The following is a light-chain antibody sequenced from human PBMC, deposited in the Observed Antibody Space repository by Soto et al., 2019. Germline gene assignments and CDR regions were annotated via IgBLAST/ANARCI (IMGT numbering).Light chain of an antibody. J-gene: IGKJ1*01. CDR3: QQSYSSLWT. V-gene: IGKV1-39*01. Sequence: DIQMTQSPSSLSASVGDRVTITCRASQSISSYLNWYQQKPGKAPKLLIYAASSLPSGVPSRFSGSGSGTDFTLTISSLQPEDFATYYCQQSYSSLWTFGQGTKVDIK. CDR2: AAS. CDR1: QSISSY.